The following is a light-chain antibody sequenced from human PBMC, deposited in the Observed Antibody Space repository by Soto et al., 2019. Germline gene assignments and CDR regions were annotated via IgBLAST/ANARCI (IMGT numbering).Light chain of an antibody. J-gene: IGKJ5*01. CDR1: QSVSSD. CDR2: DAS. V-gene: IGKV3-11*01. CDR3: QQRSSWIT. Sequence: EIVLTQSPGTLSVSPGERATLSCRASQSVSSDLAWYQQKPGQAPRLLIYDASNRATGIPARFSGSGSATDFTLTISSLEPEDFAVYYCQQRSSWITFGQGTRLEIK.